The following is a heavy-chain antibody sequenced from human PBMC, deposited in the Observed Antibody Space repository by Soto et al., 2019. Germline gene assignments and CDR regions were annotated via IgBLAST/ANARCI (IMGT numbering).Heavy chain of an antibody. CDR3: AGDRRENYFDY. CDR1: GGSVSSGSYY. J-gene: IGHJ4*02. V-gene: IGHV4-61*01. Sequence: PSESLSLTCTVSGGSVSSGSYYWSWIRQPPGKGLEWIGYIYYSGSTNYNPSLKSRVTISVDTSKNQFSLKLSSVTAADTAVYYCAGDRRENYFDYWGQGTLVTVPQ. CDR2: IYYSGST.